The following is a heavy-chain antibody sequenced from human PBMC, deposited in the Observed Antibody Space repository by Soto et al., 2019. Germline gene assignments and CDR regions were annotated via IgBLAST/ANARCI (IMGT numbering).Heavy chain of an antibody. CDR1: GDSVSRNIAA. J-gene: IGHJ6*02. V-gene: IGHV6-1*01. CDR2: TYYRSKWHN. CDR3: ARITGTSSWYYYYGVDV. D-gene: IGHD2-2*01. Sequence: PSQTLSLTCAISGDSVSRNIAAWGWIRQSPSRGLEWLGMTYYRSKWHNDYDMSVKSRITINPDTSKNQFSLQLSSVTFEDSAVYYCARITGTSSWYYYYGVDVWGPGTTVTVSS.